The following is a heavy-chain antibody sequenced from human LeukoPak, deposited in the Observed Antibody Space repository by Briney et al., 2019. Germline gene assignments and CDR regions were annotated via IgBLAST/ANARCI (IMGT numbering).Heavy chain of an antibody. CDR3: ARDRYCSGGSCYYGMDV. V-gene: IGHV3-7*01. J-gene: IGHJ6*02. CDR2: IKQDGSEK. Sequence: GGSLRLSCAASGFTFSSYWMSWVRQAPGKGLEGVANIKQDGSEKYYVDSVKGRFTISRDNAKNSLYLQMNSLRAEDTAVYYCARDRYCSGGSCYYGMDVWGQGTTVTVSS. CDR1: GFTFSSYW. D-gene: IGHD2-15*01.